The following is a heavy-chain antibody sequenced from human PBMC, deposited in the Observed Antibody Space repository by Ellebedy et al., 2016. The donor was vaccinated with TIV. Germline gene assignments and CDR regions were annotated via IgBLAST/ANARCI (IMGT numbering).Heavy chain of an antibody. V-gene: IGHV4-59*01. Sequence: MPSETLSLTCTVSGGSISSYYWTWFRQPPGKGLEWIGHIDYSGNTNYNPSLKSRVTISVDTSKNQFSLKLSPVSAADTAVYYCARSCTQALCYNYWGQGTLVNVSS. CDR2: IDYSGNT. D-gene: IGHD2-8*01. J-gene: IGHJ4*02. CDR1: GGSISSYY. CDR3: ARSCTQALCYNY.